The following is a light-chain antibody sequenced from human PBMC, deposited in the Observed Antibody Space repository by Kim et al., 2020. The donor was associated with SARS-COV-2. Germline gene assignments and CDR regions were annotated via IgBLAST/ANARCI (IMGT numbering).Light chain of an antibody. J-gene: IGKJ5*01. V-gene: IGKV1-39*01. Sequence: AAVVDIVTITCRASQDISTHLNWYQQRPGKAPNLLIYAASSLESGVPSRFTGSGSGTVFTLTISSLQPEYFATYFCQLTYSTSITFGQGTRLEIK. CDR2: AAS. CDR3: QLTYSTSIT. CDR1: QDISTH.